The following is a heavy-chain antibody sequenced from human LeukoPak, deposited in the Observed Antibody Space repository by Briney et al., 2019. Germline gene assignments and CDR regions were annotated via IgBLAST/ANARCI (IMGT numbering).Heavy chain of an antibody. CDR3: AKAGLGELSGMDV. J-gene: IGHJ6*02. D-gene: IGHD3-16*01. CDR2: INYSGIT. V-gene: IGHV4-30-4*01. Sequence: SQTLSLTCSVSGGSVGSADYYCSWTRPSPGKGLDWIGYINYSGITYYNPSLKNRVTISVDTSKNQFSLKLSSVTAADTAVYYFAKAGLGELSGMDVWGQGTRVTVSS. CDR1: GGSVGSADYY.